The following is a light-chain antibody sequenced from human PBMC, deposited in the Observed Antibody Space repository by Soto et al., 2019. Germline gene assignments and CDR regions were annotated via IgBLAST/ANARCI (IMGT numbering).Light chain of an antibody. J-gene: IGKJ2*01. CDR1: QSVLYSSNNKNY. CDR2: WAS. CDR3: QQYYSTPYT. Sequence: DIVMTQSPDSLAVSLGERATINCKSYQSVLYSSNNKNYLAWYQQKPGQPPKLLISWASTRESGVPDRFSGGGSGTDFTLTISSLQAEDVAVYYCQQYYSTPYTFGQGTRLEIK. V-gene: IGKV4-1*01.